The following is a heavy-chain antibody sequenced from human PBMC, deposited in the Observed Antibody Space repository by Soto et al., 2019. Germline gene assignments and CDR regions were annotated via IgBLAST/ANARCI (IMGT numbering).Heavy chain of an antibody. Sequence: ASVKVSCTASGYTFTSYAMHWVRQAPGQRLEWMGWINAGNGNTKYSQKFQGRITITRDTSASTAYMELSSLRSEDTAVYYCARDRRSSSGWYFDPWGQGTLVTVSS. CDR1: GYTFTSYA. D-gene: IGHD6-19*01. J-gene: IGHJ4*02. CDR2: INAGNGNT. V-gene: IGHV1-3*01. CDR3: ARDRRSSSGWYFDP.